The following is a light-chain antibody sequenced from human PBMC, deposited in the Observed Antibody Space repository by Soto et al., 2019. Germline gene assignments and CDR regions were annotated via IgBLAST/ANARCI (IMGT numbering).Light chain of an antibody. J-gene: IGLJ1*01. Sequence: QSALTQPASVSGSPGQSITISCTGTSSDVGNYNYVSWYQQHPGKAPQLMIYAVSNRPSGVSNRFSASKSGNTASLFISGLQAEEEADYYCSSYTSDSSYVFGSGTKVTVL. CDR1: SSDVGNYNY. CDR3: SSYTSDSSYV. V-gene: IGLV2-14*01. CDR2: AVS.